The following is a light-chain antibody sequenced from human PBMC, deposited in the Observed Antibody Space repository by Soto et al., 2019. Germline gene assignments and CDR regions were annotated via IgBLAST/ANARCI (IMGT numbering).Light chain of an antibody. CDR2: DAS. V-gene: IGKV1-13*02. Sequence: AIQLTQSPSSLSASVGDRVIITCRASQGISSALAWYQQKPGNPPKVRIYDASSLESGLPTRFSGSGYGTDFPITIRIMKPEDFATYCCQPFKSYLLTFGRGTKVHI. J-gene: IGKJ4*01. CDR3: QPFKSYLLT. CDR1: QGISSA.